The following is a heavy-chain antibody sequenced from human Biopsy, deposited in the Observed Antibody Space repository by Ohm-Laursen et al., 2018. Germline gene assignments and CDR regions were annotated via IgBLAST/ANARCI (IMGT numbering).Heavy chain of an antibody. CDR1: GYSFSTYD. D-gene: IGHD6-13*01. Sequence: ASVKVSCKTSGYSFSTYDVNWVRQARGQGLEWMGWMIPSSGKTGYAQRFQGRVTLTMNTSISTAYMELSGLRSEDTAVYFCARGYSRRVSIFEAGIYWFDTWGQGTLVTVSS. CDR2: MIPSSGKT. J-gene: IGHJ5*02. V-gene: IGHV1-8*01. CDR3: ARGYSRRVSIFEAGIYWFDT.